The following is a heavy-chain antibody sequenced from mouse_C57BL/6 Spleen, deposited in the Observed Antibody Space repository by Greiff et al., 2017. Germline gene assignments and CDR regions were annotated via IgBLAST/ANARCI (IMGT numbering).Heavy chain of an antibody. D-gene: IGHD2-4*01. CDR2: ISGGGGNT. CDR3: ARRGGNDYYFDY. J-gene: IGHJ2*01. Sequence: EVHLVESGGGLVKPGGSLKLSCAASGFTFSSYTMSWVRQTPEKRLEWVATISGGGGNTYYPDSVKGRFTISRDNAKNTLYLQMSSLRSEDTALYYCARRGGNDYYFDYWGQGTTLTVSS. CDR1: GFTFSSYT. V-gene: IGHV5-9*01.